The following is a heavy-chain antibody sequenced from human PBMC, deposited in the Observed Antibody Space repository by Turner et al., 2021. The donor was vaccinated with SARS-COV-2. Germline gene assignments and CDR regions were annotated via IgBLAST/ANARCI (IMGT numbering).Heavy chain of an antibody. V-gene: IGHV3-33*01. D-gene: IGHD6-13*01. Sequence: QVQLVESGGGVVQPGRSLRLPCAASGFPFSSYAIHWVRQAPGKGLEWVAVIWYHGSNKYYADSVKGRFTISRDNSKNTLYLQINSLGADDTSVYCVTGVNTGDSSIWYSFGAFERWGQGTMVTVSS. J-gene: IGHJ3*01. CDR2: IWYHGSNK. CDR3: TGVNTGDSSIWYSFGAFER. CDR1: GFPFSSYA.